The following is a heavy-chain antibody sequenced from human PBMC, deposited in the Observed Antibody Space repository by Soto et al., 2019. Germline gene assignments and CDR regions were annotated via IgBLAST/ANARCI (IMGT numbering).Heavy chain of an antibody. D-gene: IGHD3-3*01. CDR2: IYYSGST. CDR3: TVNKRRSLGDSTFDY. V-gene: IGHV4-39*01. CDR1: GGSISSSSYY. Sequence: SETLSLTCTVSGGSISSSSYYWGWIRQPPGKGLEWIGSIYYSGSTYYNPSLKSRVTISVDTSKNQFSLKLSSVTAADTAVYYCTVNKRRSLGDSTFDYWGQGTLVTVSS. J-gene: IGHJ4*02.